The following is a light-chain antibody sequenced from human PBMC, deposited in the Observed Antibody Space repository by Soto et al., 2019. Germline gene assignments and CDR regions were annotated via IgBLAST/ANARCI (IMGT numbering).Light chain of an antibody. CDR2: EVS. CDR3: SSYAGSNNLV. V-gene: IGLV2-8*01. Sequence: QSALTQPPSASGSPGQSVTISCTGTSSDVGGYNYVSWYQQHPGKAPKLMIYEVSKRPSGVPDRFSGSKSGNTASLTVSGLQVEDEADYCCSSYAGSNNLVFGGGTKLTVL. CDR1: SSDVGGYNY. J-gene: IGLJ2*01.